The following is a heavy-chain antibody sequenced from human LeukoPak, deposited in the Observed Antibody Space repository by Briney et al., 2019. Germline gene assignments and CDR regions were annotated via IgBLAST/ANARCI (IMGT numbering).Heavy chain of an antibody. V-gene: IGHV1-69*04. Sequence: SVKVSCKASGGTFSSYAISWVRQAPGQGLEWMGRIIPILGIANYAQKFQGRVTITADKSTSTAYMELSSLRSEDTAVYYCAEGYSYGYVFDYWGQGTLVTVSS. D-gene: IGHD5-18*01. J-gene: IGHJ4*02. CDR2: IIPILGIA. CDR3: AEGYSYGYVFDY. CDR1: GGTFSSYA.